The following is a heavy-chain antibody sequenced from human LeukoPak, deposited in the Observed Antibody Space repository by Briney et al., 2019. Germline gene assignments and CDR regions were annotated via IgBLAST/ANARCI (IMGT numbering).Heavy chain of an antibody. V-gene: IGHV1-18*04. J-gene: IGHJ4*02. D-gene: IGHD2-2*02. CDR3: ARDHCSSTSCYSDY. CDR1: GYTFTSYG. CDR2: ISAYNGST. Sequence: GASVKVSCKASGYTFTSYGISWVRQAPGQGLEWMGWISAYNGSTNYAQKLQGRVTMTTDTSTSTAYMELRSLRSDDTAVYYCARDHCSSTSCYSDYWGQGTLVTVSS.